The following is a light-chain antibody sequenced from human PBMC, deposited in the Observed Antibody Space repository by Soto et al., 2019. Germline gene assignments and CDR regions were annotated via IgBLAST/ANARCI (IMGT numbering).Light chain of an antibody. V-gene: IGKV1-39*01. Sequence: DIQMTQSPSSLSASVGDRVTITCRASQSINSYLNWYQQKPEKAPKLLIYAASRLQSGIPSRFSGSVSWIDFTLSISSLQPEDFATYYCQQSYSTLSLTFGGGTKVDIK. J-gene: IGKJ4*02. CDR2: AAS. CDR1: QSINSY. CDR3: QQSYSTLSLT.